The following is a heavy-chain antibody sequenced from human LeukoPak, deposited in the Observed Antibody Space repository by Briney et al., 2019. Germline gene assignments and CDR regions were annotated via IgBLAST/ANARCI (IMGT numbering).Heavy chain of an antibody. D-gene: IGHD2-21*02. Sequence: SETPSLTCAVYGGSFSGYYWSWIRQPPGKGLEWIGEINHSGSTNYNPSLKSRVTISVDTSKNQFSLKLSSVTAADTAVYYCARGNIVVVTAIPYYYYYMDVWGKGTTVTVSS. V-gene: IGHV4-34*01. J-gene: IGHJ6*03. CDR2: INHSGST. CDR1: GGSFSGYY. CDR3: ARGNIVVVTAIPYYYYYMDV.